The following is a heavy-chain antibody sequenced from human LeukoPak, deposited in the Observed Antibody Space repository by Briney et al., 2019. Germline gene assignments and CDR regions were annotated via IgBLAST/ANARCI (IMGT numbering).Heavy chain of an antibody. Sequence: PGGSLRLSCAASGFTFSSYAMSWVRQAPGKGLEWVSAISGSGDYTYYADSVKGRFTISRDNSKNTLYLQMNSLRAEDTAVYYCAKAEGYDILTGLDYWGQGTLVTVSS. CDR2: ISGSGDYT. CDR1: GFTFSSYA. CDR3: AKAEGYDILTGLDY. J-gene: IGHJ4*02. V-gene: IGHV3-23*01. D-gene: IGHD3-9*01.